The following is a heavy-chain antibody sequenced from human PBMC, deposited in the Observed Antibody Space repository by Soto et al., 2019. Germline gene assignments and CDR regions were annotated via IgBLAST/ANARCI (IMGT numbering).Heavy chain of an antibody. J-gene: IGHJ6*02. CDR3: ARHGNTVTTGYYYGMDV. Sequence: PSETLSLTCTVSGASISSSNYYWGWIRQPPGRGLEWIGTMNYSGRTYYNPSLKSRVTTSVDTSKNQFSLKLSAVTATDTAVYYCARHGNTVTTGYYYGMDVWGQGTTVTVSS. D-gene: IGHD4-17*01. CDR1: GASISSSNYY. V-gene: IGHV4-39*01. CDR2: MNYSGRT.